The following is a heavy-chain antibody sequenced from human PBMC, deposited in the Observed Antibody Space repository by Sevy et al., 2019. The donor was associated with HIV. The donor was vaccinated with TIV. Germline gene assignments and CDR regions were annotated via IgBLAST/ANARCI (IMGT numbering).Heavy chain of an antibody. CDR1: GFTFTSSA. Sequence: ASVKVSCKASGFTFTSSAVQWVRQARGQRLEWIGWIVVGSGNTNYAQKFQERVTITRDMSTSTAYMELSSLRSEDTAVYYCAPDRVGSCWRITTFRGQGTLVTVSS. J-gene: IGHJ4*02. CDR2: IVVGSGNT. V-gene: IGHV1-58*01. D-gene: IGHD6-13*01. CDR3: APDRVGSCWRITTF.